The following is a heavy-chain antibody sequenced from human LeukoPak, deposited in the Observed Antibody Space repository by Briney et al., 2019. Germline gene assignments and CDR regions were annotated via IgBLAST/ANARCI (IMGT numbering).Heavy chain of an antibody. CDR1: GFTFKNYG. Sequence: GGSLRPSCAASGFTFKNYGMHWVRQAPGKGLEWVAVISYDGENRYYADSVKGRFTISRDSSKNTLYVQMNSLRAEDTAVYYCAKAKEILTGYYDYWGQGALVTVSS. D-gene: IGHD3-9*01. J-gene: IGHJ4*02. V-gene: IGHV3-30*18. CDR3: AKAKEILTGYYDY. CDR2: ISYDGENR.